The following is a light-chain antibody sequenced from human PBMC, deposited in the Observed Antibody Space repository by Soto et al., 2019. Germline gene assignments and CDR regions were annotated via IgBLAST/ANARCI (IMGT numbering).Light chain of an antibody. J-gene: IGLJ1*01. CDR2: SKN. CDR3: EAWDDSLNGYV. CDR1: SSNIGGNT. Sequence: QSVLTQPPSASGTPGQRVTISCSGSSSNIGGNTVNWYQQLPGTAPKLLIYSKNQRPSGVPDRFSGSRSGTSASLAISGLKYEDEADYSCEAWDDSLNGYVFGIGTKLTVL. V-gene: IGLV1-44*01.